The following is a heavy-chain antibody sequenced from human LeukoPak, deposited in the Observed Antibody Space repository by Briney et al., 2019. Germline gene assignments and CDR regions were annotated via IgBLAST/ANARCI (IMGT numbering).Heavy chain of an antibody. V-gene: IGHV4-31*03. D-gene: IGHD3-3*01. CDR2: IYYSGST. J-gene: IGHJ4*02. CDR3: ARSGLRFDADY. Sequence: SETLSLTCTVSGGSISSGGYYWSWIRQHPGKGLEWIGYIYYSGSTYYNPSLKSRVTISVDTSKNQFSLKLSSVTAADTAVYYCARSGLRFDADYWGQGTLVTVSS. CDR1: GGSISSGGYY.